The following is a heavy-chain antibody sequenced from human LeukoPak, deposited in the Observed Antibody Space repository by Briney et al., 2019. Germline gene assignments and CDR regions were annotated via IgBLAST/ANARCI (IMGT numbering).Heavy chain of an antibody. CDR1: GGSFSGYY. J-gene: IGHJ4*02. D-gene: IGHD2-2*01. V-gene: IGHV4-34*01. CDR2: INHSGST. CDR3: ARGKRYHAV. Sequence: PSETLSLTCAVYGGSFSGYYWSWIRRPPGKGLEWIGEINHSGSTNYNPSLKSRVTISVDTSKNQFSLKLSSVTAADTAVYYCARGKRYHAVWGQGTLVTVSS.